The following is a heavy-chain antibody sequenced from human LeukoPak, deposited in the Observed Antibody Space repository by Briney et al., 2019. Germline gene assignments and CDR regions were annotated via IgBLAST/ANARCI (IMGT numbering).Heavy chain of an antibody. CDR1: GFPFSNYA. CDR2: ILGSGGST. D-gene: IGHD1-26*01. J-gene: IGHJ4*02. Sequence: GGSLRLSCTASGFPFSNYAMSWVRQAPGKGLEWVSAILGSGGSTYYADSVKGRFTISRDNSKNTLHLQMNSLRAEDTAVYYCAKMPSSVGATTDVCWGQGTLVTVSS. V-gene: IGHV3-23*01. CDR3: AKMPSSVGATTDVC.